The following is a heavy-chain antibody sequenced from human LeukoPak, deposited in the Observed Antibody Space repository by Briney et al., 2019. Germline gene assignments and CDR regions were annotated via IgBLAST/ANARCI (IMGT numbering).Heavy chain of an antibody. CDR3: ARARGQNGMDV. CDR1: GYTFTSYG. V-gene: IGHV1-3*01. J-gene: IGHJ6*02. CDR2: INAGNGNT. Sequence: ASVKVSCKASGYTFTSYGISWVRQAPGQRLEWMGWINAGNGNTKYSQKFQGRVTITRDTSASTAYMELSSLRSEDTAVYYCARARGQNGMDVWGQGTTVTVSS.